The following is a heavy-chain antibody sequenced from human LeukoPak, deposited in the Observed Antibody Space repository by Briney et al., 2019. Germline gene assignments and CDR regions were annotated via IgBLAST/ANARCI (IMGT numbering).Heavy chain of an antibody. CDR1: GGSFSGYY. J-gene: IGHJ4*02. V-gene: IGHV4-34*01. Sequence: SETLSLTCAVYGGSFSGYYWSWIRQPPGKGLEWIGEINHSGSTNYNPSLKSRVTISVDTSKNQFSLKLSSVIAADTAVYYCARGFGGFMITFGGVSRFDYWGQGTLVTVSS. CDR3: ARGFGGFMITFGGVSRFDY. CDR2: INHSGST. D-gene: IGHD3-16*01.